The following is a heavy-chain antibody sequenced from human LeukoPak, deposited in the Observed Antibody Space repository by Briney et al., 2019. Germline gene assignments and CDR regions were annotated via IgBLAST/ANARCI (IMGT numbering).Heavy chain of an antibody. D-gene: IGHD6-6*01. J-gene: IGHJ3*02. Sequence: SQTLSLTCAVSGGSISSGGYSWSWIRQPPGKGLEWIGYIYRSGSTYYNPSLKSRVTISVDRSKNQFSLKLSSVTAADTAVYYCARTSIAARRANAFDIWGQGTMVTVSS. CDR2: IYRSGST. CDR3: ARTSIAARRANAFDI. V-gene: IGHV4-30-2*01. CDR1: GGSISSGGYS.